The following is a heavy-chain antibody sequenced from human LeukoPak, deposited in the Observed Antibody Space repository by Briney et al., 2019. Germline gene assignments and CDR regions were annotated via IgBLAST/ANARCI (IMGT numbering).Heavy chain of an antibody. D-gene: IGHD4-23*01. CDR2: MNPNSGNT. V-gene: IGHV1-8*01. J-gene: IGHJ4*02. Sequence: ASVKISCKASGYTFTSYDINWVRQATGQGLEWMGWMNPNSGNTGYAQKFQGRVTMTRNTSISTAYMELSSLRSEDTAVYYCARDPTTTVVRGDYWGQGTLVTVSS. CDR1: GYTFTSYD. CDR3: ARDPTTTVVRGDY.